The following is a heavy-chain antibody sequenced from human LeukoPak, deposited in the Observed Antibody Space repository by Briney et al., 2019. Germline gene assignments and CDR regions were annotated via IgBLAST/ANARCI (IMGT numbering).Heavy chain of an antibody. D-gene: IGHD6-19*01. Sequence: PGGSLRLSCAASGFTFSSYAMSWVRQAPGKGLEWVSTISGSGGSTYYADSVKGRFTISRDNSKNTLYLQMNSLRDEDTAVYYCARDSSGWYDHWGQGTLVTVSS. V-gene: IGHV3-23*01. CDR2: ISGSGGST. CDR3: ARDSSGWYDH. CDR1: GFTFSSYA. J-gene: IGHJ5*02.